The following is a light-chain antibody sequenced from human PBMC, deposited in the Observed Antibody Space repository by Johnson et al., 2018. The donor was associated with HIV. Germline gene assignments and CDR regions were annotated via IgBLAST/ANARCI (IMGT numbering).Light chain of an antibody. J-gene: IGLJ1*01. Sequence: QSMLTQPPSVSAAPGQKVTISCSGSSSNIGNNYVSWYQQLPGTAPKLLIYENNKRPSGIPDRFSGSKSGTSATLGITGLQTGDEADYYCGTWDSSLNSYVFGTGTKVTVL. CDR1: SSNIGNNY. V-gene: IGLV1-51*02. CDR2: ENN. CDR3: GTWDSSLNSYV.